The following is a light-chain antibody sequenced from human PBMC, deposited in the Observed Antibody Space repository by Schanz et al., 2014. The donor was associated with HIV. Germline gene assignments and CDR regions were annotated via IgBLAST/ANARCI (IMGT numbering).Light chain of an antibody. Sequence: QSALTQPASVSGSPGQSISISCTGTSSDVGSYDLVSWYQQHPGKAPKIMIYEVSKRPSGVPDRFSGSKSGNTASLTVSGLQAEDEADYYCSSYTSVTTLHVVFGGGTKLTVL. CDR2: EVS. J-gene: IGLJ2*01. CDR1: SSDVGSYDL. CDR3: SSYTSVTTLHVV. V-gene: IGLV2-14*02.